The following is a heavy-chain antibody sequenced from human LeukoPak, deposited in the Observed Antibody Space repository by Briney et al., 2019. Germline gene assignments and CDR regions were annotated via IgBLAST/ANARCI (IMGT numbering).Heavy chain of an antibody. V-gene: IGHV4-61*01. CDR1: GGAISSGSYS. J-gene: IGHJ4*02. CDR2: IYYSGST. Sequence: SETLSLTCAVSGGAISSGSYSWSWIRQPPGKGLEWIGYIYYSGSTNYNPSLKSRVTISVDTSKNQFSLKLSSVTAADTAVYYCARVWSSGYYHPYFDYWGQGTLVTVSS. D-gene: IGHD3-22*01. CDR3: ARVWSSGYYHPYFDY.